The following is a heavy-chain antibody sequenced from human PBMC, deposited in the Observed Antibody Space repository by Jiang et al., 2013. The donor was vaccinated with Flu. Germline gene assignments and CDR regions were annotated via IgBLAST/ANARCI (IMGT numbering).Heavy chain of an antibody. D-gene: IGHD6-13*01. J-gene: IGHJ4*02. CDR3: ARSYSSSWYRVRYYFDY. Sequence: QGRVTITADKSTSTAYMELSSLRSEDTAVYYCARSYSSSWYRVRYYFDYWGQGTLVTVSS. V-gene: IGHV1-69*02.